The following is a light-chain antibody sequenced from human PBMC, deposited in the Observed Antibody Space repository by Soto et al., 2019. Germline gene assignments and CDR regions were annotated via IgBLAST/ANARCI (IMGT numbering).Light chain of an antibody. CDR1: QSVSSSY. J-gene: IGKJ3*01. V-gene: IGKV3-20*01. CDR2: GAS. Sequence: EIVLTQSPGTLSLSPGERATLSCRASQSVSSSYLAWYQQKPGQAPRLLIYGASSRATGIPDRFSGSGSGTDFTLTISRLETEDFAVYYCQTYGSSLFTFGPGTKVDIK. CDR3: QTYGSSLFT.